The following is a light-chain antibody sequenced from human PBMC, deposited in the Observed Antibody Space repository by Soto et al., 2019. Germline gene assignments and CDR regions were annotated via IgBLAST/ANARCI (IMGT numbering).Light chain of an antibody. CDR2: GAS. V-gene: IGKV3-20*01. J-gene: IGKJ5*01. CDR1: QSVSNNY. Sequence: EIVLTQSPGTLSLSPGERATLSCRASQSVSNNYLAWYQQKPGQAPRLLIYGASNRATGIPDRFSGSGSGTDFTLTISRLEPEDFAVYYCQQYFSLITFGQGTRLDIK. CDR3: QQYFSLIT.